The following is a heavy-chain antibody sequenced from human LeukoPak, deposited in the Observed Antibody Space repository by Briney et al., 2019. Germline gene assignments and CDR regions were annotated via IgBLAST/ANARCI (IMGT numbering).Heavy chain of an antibody. CDR1: GGSINSTTYY. V-gene: IGHV4-61*05. CDR2: IYYSGST. J-gene: IGHJ3*02. Sequence: PSETLSLTCTVSGGSINSTTYYWGWIRQPPGKGLEWIGYIYYSGSTNYNPSLKSRVTISVDTSKNQFSLKLSSVTAADTAVYYCARSPGYCSSTSCLGAFDIWGQGTMVTVSS. D-gene: IGHD2-2*01. CDR3: ARSPGYCSSTSCLGAFDI.